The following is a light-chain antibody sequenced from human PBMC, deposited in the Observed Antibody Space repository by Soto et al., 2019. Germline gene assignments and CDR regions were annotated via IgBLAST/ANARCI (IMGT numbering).Light chain of an antibody. CDR1: QSVSSN. CDR2: GAS. Sequence: EIVMTQSPATLSVSPGERATLSCRASQSVSSNLAWYQQKPGQAPRLLNYGASTRATGIPARFSGSGSGTEFTLNISSMQSEHFAVYNCQQENNWLPETCGRGTKV. J-gene: IGKJ4*02. CDR3: QQENNWLPET. V-gene: IGKV3-15*01.